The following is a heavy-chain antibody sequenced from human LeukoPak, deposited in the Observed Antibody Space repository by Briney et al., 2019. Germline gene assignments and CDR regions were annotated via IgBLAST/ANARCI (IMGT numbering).Heavy chain of an antibody. CDR1: GMSFSGYY. CDR3: ARETVAGTYYFDY. Sequence: SETLPLTCAVYGMSFSGYYWSWIRQPPGKGLEWIGEINHSGSTNYNPSLKSRVTISVDTSKNQFSLKLSSVTAADTAVYYCARETVAGTYYFDYWGQGTLVTVSS. CDR2: INHSGST. D-gene: IGHD6-19*01. V-gene: IGHV4-34*01. J-gene: IGHJ4*02.